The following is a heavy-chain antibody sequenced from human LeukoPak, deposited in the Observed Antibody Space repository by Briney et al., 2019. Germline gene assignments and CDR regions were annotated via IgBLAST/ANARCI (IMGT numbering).Heavy chain of an antibody. CDR2: IHTSGST. CDR3: ARHRSYSGADY. V-gene: IGHV4-4*07. CDR1: GASISPYY. J-gene: IGHJ4*02. D-gene: IGHD1-26*01. Sequence: SETLSLTCTVSGASISPYYWTWIRQPAGKVLEWIGHIHTSGSTNYNPSLKSRVTMSLDTSKNQLSLKLNSVTAADTAVYYCARHRSYSGADYWGQGTLVTVSS.